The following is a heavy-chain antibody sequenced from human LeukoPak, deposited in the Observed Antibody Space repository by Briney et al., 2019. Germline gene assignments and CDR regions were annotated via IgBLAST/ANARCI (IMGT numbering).Heavy chain of an antibody. CDR1: GYTFTDRY. J-gene: IGHJ4*02. Sequence: GASVKVSCKASGYTFTDRYIHWVRQAPGQGLEWMGWINPDSGDTYYTQKFRGRITMTRDTSISTVYMELTRLTSDDTAVYYCARENIIGGIVDGEDYWGQGTLVTVSS. D-gene: IGHD3-16*01. CDR3: ARENIIGGIVDGEDY. CDR2: INPDSGDT. V-gene: IGHV1-2*02.